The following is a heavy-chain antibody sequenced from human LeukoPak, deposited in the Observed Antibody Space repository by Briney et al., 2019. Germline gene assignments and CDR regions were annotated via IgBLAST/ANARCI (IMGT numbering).Heavy chain of an antibody. CDR1: GFTFSSYS. D-gene: IGHD6-13*01. Sequence: SGGSLRLSCAASGFTFSSYSMNWVRRAPGKGLEWVSSISSSSSYIYYADSVKGRFTISRDNAKNSLYLQMNSLRAEDTAVYYCARDLEQQLVSDFDYWGQGTLVTVSS. CDR2: ISSSSSYI. V-gene: IGHV3-21*01. J-gene: IGHJ4*02. CDR3: ARDLEQQLVSDFDY.